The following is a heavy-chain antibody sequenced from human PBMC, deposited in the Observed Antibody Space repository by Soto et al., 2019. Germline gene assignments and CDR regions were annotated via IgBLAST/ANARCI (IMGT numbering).Heavy chain of an antibody. CDR3: AKAGTHSYFDY. CDR1: GFTFSIYA. D-gene: IGHD1-1*01. J-gene: IGHJ4*02. V-gene: IGHV3-23*01. Sequence: GGSLRLSCAASGFTFSIYAMNWVRQAPGKGLEWVSALSTSGGSTYYADSVKGRFTISRDNPKNTLYLQMNSLRAEDTAMYYCAKAGTHSYFDYWGQGTLVTVSS. CDR2: LSTSGGST.